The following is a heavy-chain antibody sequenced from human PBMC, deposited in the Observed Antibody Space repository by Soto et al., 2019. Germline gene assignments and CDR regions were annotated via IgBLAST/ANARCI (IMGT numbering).Heavy chain of an antibody. J-gene: IGHJ4*02. D-gene: IGHD7-27*01. CDR2: IYYTGST. CDR1: GGSITNHY. Sequence: QVHLQESGPGLVKPSETLSLTCTVSGGSITNHYWCWIRQPPVKGLEWIGYIYYTGSTNYNPSLKSRLAMSVDTFYNQFSLNLTSLSAGDTAIYYCARANWYSEYWGQGTLITVSS. CDR3: ARANWYSEY. V-gene: IGHV4-59*11.